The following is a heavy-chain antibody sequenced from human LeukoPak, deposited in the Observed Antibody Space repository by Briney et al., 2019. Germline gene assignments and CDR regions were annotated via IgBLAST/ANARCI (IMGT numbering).Heavy chain of an antibody. D-gene: IGHD5-18*01. CDR1: GFTFSSYS. Sequence: GGSLRLSCAASGFTFSSYSMNWVRQAPGKGLEWVSSISSSNSYIYYADSVKGRFTISRDNSKNTLYLQMNSLRAEDTAVYYCAKWRGYSYAPRYWGQGTLVTVSS. CDR3: AKWRGYSYAPRY. J-gene: IGHJ4*02. CDR2: ISSSNSYI. V-gene: IGHV3-21*04.